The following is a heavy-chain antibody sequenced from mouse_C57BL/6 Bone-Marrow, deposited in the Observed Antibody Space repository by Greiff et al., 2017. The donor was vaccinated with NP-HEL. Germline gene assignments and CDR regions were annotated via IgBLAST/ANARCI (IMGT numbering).Heavy chain of an antibody. Sequence: EVMLVESGGGLVKPGGSLKLSCAASGFTFSDYGMHWVRQAPEKGLEWVAYISRGSSTIYYADTVKGRSTISRDNAKNTLFLQMTSLRSEDTAMYYCARKDYERVYYAMDYWGQGTSVTVSS. J-gene: IGHJ4*01. CDR2: ISRGSSTI. CDR3: ARKDYERVYYAMDY. V-gene: IGHV5-17*01. CDR1: GFTFSDYG. D-gene: IGHD2-4*01.